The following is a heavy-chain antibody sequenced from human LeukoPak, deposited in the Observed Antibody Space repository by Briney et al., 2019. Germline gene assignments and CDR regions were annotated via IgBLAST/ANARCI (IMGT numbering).Heavy chain of an antibody. D-gene: IGHD6-13*01. V-gene: IGHV1-8*03. CDR2: MNPNSGNT. Sequence: ASVKVSCKASGYTFTSYDINWVRQATGQGLEWMGWMNPNSGNTGYAQKFQGRVTITRNTSISTAYMELSSLRSEDTAVYYCARGGYSRARFDPWGQGTLVTVSS. CDR1: GYTFTSYD. CDR3: ARGGYSRARFDP. J-gene: IGHJ5*02.